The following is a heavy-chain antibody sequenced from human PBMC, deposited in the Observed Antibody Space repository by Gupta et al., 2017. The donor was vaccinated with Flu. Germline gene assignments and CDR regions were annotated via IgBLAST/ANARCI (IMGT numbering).Heavy chain of an antibody. V-gene: IGHV3-9*01. D-gene: IGHD2-2*03. Sequence: EVQLVESGGGLVQPGRSLRLSCAASGFTFDDYAMHWVRQSPGKGLEWVSGISWNSGSIGYADSVKGRFTISRDNAKNSLYLQMNSRRAEDTALYYCARMDIVVVPAARGQDYYYYGMDVWGQGTTVTVSS. CDR3: ARMDIVVVPAARGQDYYYYGMDV. CDR1: GFTFDDYA. J-gene: IGHJ6*02. CDR2: ISWNSGSI.